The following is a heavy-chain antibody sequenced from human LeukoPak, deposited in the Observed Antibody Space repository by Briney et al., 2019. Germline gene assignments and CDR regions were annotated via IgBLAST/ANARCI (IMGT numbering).Heavy chain of an antibody. CDR2: IHSGGST. Sequence: GGSLRLSCAASGFTVSSNYMNWVRQAPGKGLDWVSLIHSGGSTFYADSVKGRFTISRDNSKNTLYLQMNSLRAEDTAVYYCARDLVAAAGTPGFDPWGQGTLVTVSS. J-gene: IGHJ5*02. CDR3: ARDLVAAAGTPGFDP. D-gene: IGHD6-13*01. CDR1: GFTVSSNY. V-gene: IGHV3-66*02.